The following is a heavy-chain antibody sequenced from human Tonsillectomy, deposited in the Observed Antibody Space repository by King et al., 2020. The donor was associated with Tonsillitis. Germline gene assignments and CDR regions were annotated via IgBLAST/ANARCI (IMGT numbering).Heavy chain of an antibody. V-gene: IGHV4-4*02. Sequence: VRLQESGPGLVKPSGTLSLTCVVSGGSISSSNWWSWVRQPPGKGLEWIGEIYHSGSTNYNPSLKSRVTISVDKSTNQFSLQLISVTAADTAMYYCARTQALYSGYDHAIYWGQGTLVTVSS. CDR3: ARTQALYSGYDHAIY. J-gene: IGHJ4*02. CDR1: GGSISSSNW. D-gene: IGHD5-12*01. CDR2: IYHSGST.